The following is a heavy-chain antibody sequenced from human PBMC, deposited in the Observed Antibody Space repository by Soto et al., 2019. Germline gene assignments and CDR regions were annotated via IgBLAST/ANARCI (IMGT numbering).Heavy chain of an antibody. V-gene: IGHV1-46*01. J-gene: IGHJ6*02. CDR3: ARDDCSSTSCYRLYYYYYGMDV. D-gene: IGHD2-2*01. CDR1: GYTFTSYY. Sequence: ASVKVSCKASGYTFTSYYMHWVRQAPGQGLEWMGIINPSGGSTSYAQKFQGRVTMTRDTSTSTVYMELSSLRSEDTAVYYCARDDCSSTSCYRLYYYYYGMDVWGQGTTVTVSS. CDR2: INPSGGST.